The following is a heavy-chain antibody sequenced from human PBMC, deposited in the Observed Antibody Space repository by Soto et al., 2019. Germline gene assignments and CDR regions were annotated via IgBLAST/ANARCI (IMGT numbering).Heavy chain of an antibody. J-gene: IGHJ4*02. D-gene: IGHD3-16*01. Sequence: VQLLESGGGLVQPGGSLRLSCAASGFTFTSHWMSWVRQAPGKGPEWVANVNKDGSERKFMDSVKGRFTISRDNAKNSLYLQMNNLRAEDTAVYYCARDMEGGANDYWGQGTLVTVSS. CDR3: ARDMEGGANDY. V-gene: IGHV3-7*05. CDR1: GFTFTSHW. CDR2: VNKDGSER.